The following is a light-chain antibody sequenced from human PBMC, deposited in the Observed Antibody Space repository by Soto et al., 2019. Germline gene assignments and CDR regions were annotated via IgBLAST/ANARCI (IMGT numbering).Light chain of an antibody. J-gene: IGKJ1*01. CDR3: QQYNSWPRT. Sequence: EIVMTQSPATLSVSAGDRATLSCRASQSVSSNLAWYQQKPGQAPRLLIYGASSRATGIPARFSGSGPGTEFTLTISSLQSEDFAVYYCQQYNSWPRTFGQGTKVDIK. CDR2: GAS. CDR1: QSVSSN. V-gene: IGKV3-15*01.